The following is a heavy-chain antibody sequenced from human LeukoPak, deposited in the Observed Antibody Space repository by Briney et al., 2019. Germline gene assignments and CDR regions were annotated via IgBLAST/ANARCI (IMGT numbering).Heavy chain of an antibody. Sequence: PSETLSLTCSVSGGSIRSQYWSWIRQPAGKGLEWIGRIYTSGSTNYNPSLKSRVTMSVDTSKNQFSLKLSSVTAADTAVYYCARARGLLWFGESEHNWFDPWGQGTLVTVSS. CDR3: ARARGLLWFGESEHNWFDP. J-gene: IGHJ5*02. V-gene: IGHV4-4*07. CDR1: GGSIRSQY. D-gene: IGHD3-10*01. CDR2: IYTSGST.